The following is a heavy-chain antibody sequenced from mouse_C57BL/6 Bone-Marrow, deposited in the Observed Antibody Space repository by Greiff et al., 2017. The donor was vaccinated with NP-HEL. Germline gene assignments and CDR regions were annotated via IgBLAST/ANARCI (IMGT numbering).Heavy chain of an antibody. CDR1: GYTFTSYG. J-gene: IGHJ2*01. D-gene: IGHD2-1*01. CDR3: AREGGYYGNMYYFDY. Sequence: VQLQQSGAELARPGASVKLSCKASGYTFTSYGISWVKQRPGQGLEWIGEIYPRSGNTYYNEKFKGKATLTADKSSSTAYMELRSLTSEDSAVYFCAREGGYYGNMYYFDYWGQGTTLTVSS. CDR2: IYPRSGNT. V-gene: IGHV1-81*01.